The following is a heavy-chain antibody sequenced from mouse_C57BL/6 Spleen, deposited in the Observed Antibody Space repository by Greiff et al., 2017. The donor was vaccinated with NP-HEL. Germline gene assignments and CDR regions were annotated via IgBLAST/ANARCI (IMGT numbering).Heavy chain of an antibody. V-gene: IGHV1-64*01. CDR3: ARSDGLRYFDV. CDR2: IHPNSGST. CDR1: GYTFTSYW. J-gene: IGHJ1*03. Sequence: QVQLQQPGAELVKPRASVKLSCKASGYTFTSYWMHWVKQRPGQGLEWIGMIHPNSGSTNYNEKFKSKATLTVDKSSSTAYMQLSSLTSEDSAVYYCARSDGLRYFDVWGTGTTVTVSS.